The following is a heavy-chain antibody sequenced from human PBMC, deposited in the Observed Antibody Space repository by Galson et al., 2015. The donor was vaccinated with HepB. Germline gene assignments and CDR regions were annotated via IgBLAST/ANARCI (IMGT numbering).Heavy chain of an antibody. CDR3: ARGRTIARSPQHKNWFDP. J-gene: IGHJ5*02. D-gene: IGHD2-8*01. CDR1: GYTFTSYD. Sequence: SVKVSCKASGYTFTSYDINWVRQATGQGLEWMGWMNPNSGNTGYAQKFQGRVTMTRNTSISTAYMELSSLRSEDTAVYYCARGRTIARSPQHKNWFDPWGQGTLVTVSS. CDR2: MNPNSGNT. V-gene: IGHV1-8*01.